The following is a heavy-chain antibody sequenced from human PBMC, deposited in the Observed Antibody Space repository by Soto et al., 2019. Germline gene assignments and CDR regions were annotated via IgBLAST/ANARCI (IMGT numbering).Heavy chain of an antibody. CDR2: IRYSSGNI. CDR1: GFTVDSYS. Sequence: GGSLRLSCAAAGFTVDSYSINWVRQAPGKGLEWVSNIRYSSGNIYYTDSVKGRFTISRDNSKNTLFLQMNSLRDEDTAVYYCARALDVAMASKDTWFDPWGQGTLVTVSS. J-gene: IGHJ5*02. V-gene: IGHV3-48*02. D-gene: IGHD2-2*01. CDR3: ARALDVAMASKDTWFDP.